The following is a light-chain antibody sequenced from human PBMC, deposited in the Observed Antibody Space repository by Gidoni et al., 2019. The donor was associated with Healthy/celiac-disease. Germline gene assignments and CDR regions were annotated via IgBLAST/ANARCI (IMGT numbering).Light chain of an antibody. CDR2: WAS. Sequence: DIVMTQSPDSLAVFLGERATINCKSSQSVLYSSNNKNYLTWYQQKPGQPPKLLIYWASTRESGVPDRFSGSGSGTDFTLTISSLQAEDVAVYYCQQYYSTPQTFXXXTKVEIK. V-gene: IGKV4-1*01. CDR3: QQYYSTPQT. CDR1: QSVLYSSNNKNY. J-gene: IGKJ1*01.